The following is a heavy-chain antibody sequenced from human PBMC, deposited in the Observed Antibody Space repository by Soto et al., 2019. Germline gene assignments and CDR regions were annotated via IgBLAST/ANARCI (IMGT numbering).Heavy chain of an antibody. CDR1: GFTFSSYW. Sequence: GGSLRLSCVVSGFTFSSYWMHWVRQAPGKGLVWVSHINSDGSSTTYADSVKGRVTISRDNAENTLYLQMNSLRAEDTAVYYCARHSDSPYYFDYWGQGTLVTVYS. CDR3: ARHSDSPYYFDY. V-gene: IGHV3-74*01. CDR2: INSDGSST. D-gene: IGHD3-22*01. J-gene: IGHJ4*02.